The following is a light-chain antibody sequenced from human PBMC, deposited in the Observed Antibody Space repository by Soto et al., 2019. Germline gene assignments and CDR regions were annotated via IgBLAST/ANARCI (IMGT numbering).Light chain of an antibody. CDR2: DVN. J-gene: IGLJ1*01. Sequence: QSALTQPASVSGSPGQSITISCTGTSGDVGGYDFVSWFQQHPGKAPKLIIYDVNERPSGVSNRFSGSKSGNTASLTISGLQTEDEADYYCNSHTSSNPQVFGTGTKLTVL. CDR1: SGDVGGYDF. V-gene: IGLV2-14*01. CDR3: NSHTSSNPQV.